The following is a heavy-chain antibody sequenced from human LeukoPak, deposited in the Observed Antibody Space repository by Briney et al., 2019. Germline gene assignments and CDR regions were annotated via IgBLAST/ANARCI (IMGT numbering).Heavy chain of an antibody. D-gene: IGHD4-17*01. CDR2: ISSSSSYI. J-gene: IGHJ4*02. Sequence: GGSLRLSCAASGFTFSSYSMNWVRQAPGKGLEWVSSISSSSSYISYADSVKGRFTISRDNAKNSLYLQMNSLRAEDTAVYYCARATDGDYVPYWGQGTLVTVSS. CDR3: ARATDGDYVPY. CDR1: GFTFSSYS. V-gene: IGHV3-21*01.